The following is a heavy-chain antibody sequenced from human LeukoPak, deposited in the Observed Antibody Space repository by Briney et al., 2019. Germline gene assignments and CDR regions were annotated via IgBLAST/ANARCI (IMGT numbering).Heavy chain of an antibody. CDR1: GYTFTSYA. J-gene: IGHJ4*02. V-gene: IGHV1-2*02. D-gene: IGHD3-16*02. CDR3: ARESFMITFGGVIVSPPDY. Sequence: ASVKVSCKASGYTFTSYAMNWVRQAPGQGLEWMGWINPNRGGTNYAQKFQGRVTMTRDTSISTAYMELSRLRSDDTAVYYCARESFMITFGGVIVSPPDYWGQGTLVTVSS. CDR2: INPNRGGT.